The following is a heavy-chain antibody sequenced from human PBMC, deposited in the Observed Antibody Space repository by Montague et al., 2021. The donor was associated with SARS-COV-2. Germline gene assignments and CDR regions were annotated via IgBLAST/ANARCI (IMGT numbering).Heavy chain of an antibody. CDR3: ARHSYDQVSSCYYSRDDRKRRFDY. V-gene: IGHV4-34*01. CDR2: INHSGST. J-gene: IGHJ4*02. CDR1: GGSFSGYY. Sequence: SETLSLTCAVYGGSFSGYYLSWIRQPPGKGLEWIGEINHSGSTNYNPSLKSRVTISIDTSKNQFSLKLSFVTAADTAVYYCARHSYDQVSSCYYSRDDRKRRFDYWGRGTLVTVS. D-gene: IGHD3-22*01.